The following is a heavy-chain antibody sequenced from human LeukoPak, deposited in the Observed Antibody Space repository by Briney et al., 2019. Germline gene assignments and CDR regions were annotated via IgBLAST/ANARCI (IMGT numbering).Heavy chain of an antibody. J-gene: IGHJ4*02. CDR3: ARLGREWDRDGYNRGRFDY. V-gene: IGHV4-30-2*01. CDR1: GGSISSGGYY. CDR2: IYHSGST. Sequence: SETLSLTCTVSGGSISSGGYYWSWIRQPPGKGLEWIGYIYHSGSTYYNPSLKSRVTISVDRSKNQFSLKLSSVTAADTAVYYCARLGREWDRDGYNRGRFDYWGQGTLVTVSS. D-gene: IGHD5-24*01.